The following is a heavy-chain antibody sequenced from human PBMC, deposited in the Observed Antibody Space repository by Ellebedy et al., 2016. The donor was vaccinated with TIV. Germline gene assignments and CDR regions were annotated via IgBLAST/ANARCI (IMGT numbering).Heavy chain of an antibody. CDR1: VYTFTTYT. J-gene: IGHJ4*02. CDR3: ARETHYYDSRSDYPWGS. Sequence: ASVKVSXXASVYTFTTYTMHWVRQAPGQGLEWMGWINAGNGKTKSSQKFQGRVTITRDTSASTAYMELRSLRSEDTAMYYCARETHYYDSRSDYPWGSWGQGTLVTVSS. V-gene: IGHV1-3*01. CDR2: INAGNGKT. D-gene: IGHD3-22*01.